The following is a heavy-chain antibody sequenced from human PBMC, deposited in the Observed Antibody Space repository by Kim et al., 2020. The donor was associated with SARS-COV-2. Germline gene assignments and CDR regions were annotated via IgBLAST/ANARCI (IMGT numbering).Heavy chain of an antibody. V-gene: IGHV4-59*08. CDR1: GGSISSYY. Sequence: SETLSLTCTVSGGSISSYYWSWIRQPPGKGLEWIGYIYYSGSTNYNPSLKSRVTISVDTTKNQFSLKLSSVTAADTAVYYCARRALGYCSGGSCYSGFDYWGQGTLVTVSS. J-gene: IGHJ4*02. CDR2: IYYSGST. D-gene: IGHD2-15*01. CDR3: ARRALGYCSGGSCYSGFDY.